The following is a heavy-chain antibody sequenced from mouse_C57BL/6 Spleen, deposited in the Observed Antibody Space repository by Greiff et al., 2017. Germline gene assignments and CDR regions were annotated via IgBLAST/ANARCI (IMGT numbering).Heavy chain of an antibody. D-gene: IGHD1-1*01. CDR3: ARYRGQNYGSSSWYFDV. Sequence: DVKLVESGGGLVQPGGSLSLSCAASGFTFTDYYMSWVRQPPGKALEWLGFIRNKANGYTTEYSASVKGRFTISRDNSPSILYLQMNALRAEDSATYYCARYRGQNYGSSSWYFDVWGTGTTVTVSS. CDR2: IRNKANGYTT. J-gene: IGHJ1*03. CDR1: GFTFTDYY. V-gene: IGHV7-3*01.